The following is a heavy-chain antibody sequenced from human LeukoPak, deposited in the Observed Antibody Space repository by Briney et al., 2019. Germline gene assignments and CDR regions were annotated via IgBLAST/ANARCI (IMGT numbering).Heavy chain of an antibody. D-gene: IGHD3-9*01. CDR1: GFTFSSYE. V-gene: IGHV3-48*03. CDR2: ISSSGSTI. J-gene: IGHJ4*02. CDR3: ARALRLDYDFLTGYPFDY. Sequence: GGSLRLSCAASGFTFSSYEMNWVRQAPGKGLEWVSYISSSGSTIYYADSVKGRFTISRDNAKNSLYLQMNSLRAEDTAVYYCARALRLDYDFLTGYPFDYWGQGTLVTVSS.